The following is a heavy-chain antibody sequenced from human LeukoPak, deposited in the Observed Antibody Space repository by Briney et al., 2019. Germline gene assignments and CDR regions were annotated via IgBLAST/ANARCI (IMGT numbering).Heavy chain of an antibody. V-gene: IGHV1-46*01. CDR1: GYTFTSYY. CDR3: ASADGYNYWFDP. Sequence: ASVKVPCKASGYTFTSYYMHWVRQAPGQGLEWMGIINPSGGSTSYAQKFQGRVTMTRDTSTSTVYMELSSLRSEDTAVYYCASADGYNYWFDPWGQGTLVTVSS. CDR2: INPSGGST. J-gene: IGHJ5*02. D-gene: IGHD5-12*01.